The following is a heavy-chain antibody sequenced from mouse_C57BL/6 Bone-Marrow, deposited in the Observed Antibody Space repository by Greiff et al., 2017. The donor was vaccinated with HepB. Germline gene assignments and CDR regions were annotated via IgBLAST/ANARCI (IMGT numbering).Heavy chain of an antibody. CDR3: ARDELGDG. CDR1: GYSITSGYY. V-gene: IGHV3-6*01. D-gene: IGHD3-3*01. CDR2: ISYDGSN. Sequence: EESGPGLVKPSQSLSLTCSVTGYSITSGYYWNWIRQFPGNKLEWMGYISYDGSNNYNPSLKNRISITRDTSKNQFFLKLNSVTTEDTATYYCARDELGDGWGQGTTLTVSS. J-gene: IGHJ2*01.